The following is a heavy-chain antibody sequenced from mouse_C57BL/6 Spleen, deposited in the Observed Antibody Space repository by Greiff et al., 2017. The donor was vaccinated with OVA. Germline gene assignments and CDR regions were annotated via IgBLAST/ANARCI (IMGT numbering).Heavy chain of an antibody. V-gene: IGHV5-12*01. CDR3: ARHVLYYDLYYAMDY. Sequence: DVQLVESGGGLVQPGGSLKLSCAASGFTFSDYYMYWVRQTPEKRLEWVAYISNGGGSTYYPDTVKGRFTISRDNAKNTLYLQMSRLKSEDTAMYYCARHVLYYDLYYAMDYWGQGTSVTVSS. CDR1: GFTFSDYY. D-gene: IGHD2-4*01. CDR2: ISNGGGST. J-gene: IGHJ4*01.